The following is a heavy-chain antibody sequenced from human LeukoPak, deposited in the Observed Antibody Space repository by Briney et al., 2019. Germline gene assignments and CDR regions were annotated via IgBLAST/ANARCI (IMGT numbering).Heavy chain of an antibody. CDR3: ARGDGCSSTSCYHIDF. CDR1: GFTFSRYW. V-gene: IGHV3-7*04. D-gene: IGHD2-2*01. Sequence: GGSLRLSCAASGFTFSRYWMSWFRQAPGKGLEWVANIKEDGREGYYGGSVKGRFAISRDNAQNSLHLRMNSLRAEDTAVYYCARGDGCSSTSCYHIDFWGQGTLVTVSS. CDR2: IKEDGREG. J-gene: IGHJ4*02.